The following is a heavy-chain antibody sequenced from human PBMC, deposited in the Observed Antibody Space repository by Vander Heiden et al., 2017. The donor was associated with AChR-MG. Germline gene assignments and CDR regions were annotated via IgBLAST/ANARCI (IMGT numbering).Heavy chain of an antibody. CDR3: ARLTSLQYYYYGMDV. J-gene: IGHJ6*02. Sequence: QVQLQQWGAGLLKPSETLSLTCAVYGGSFSGYYWSWIRQPPGKGLGWIGEINHRGSTNYNPSIKRRGTISVDTSKNQFSLKLSSVTAADTAVYYCARLTSLQYYYYGMDVWGQGTTVTVSS. CDR2: INHRGST. CDR1: GGSFSGYY. V-gene: IGHV4-34*01.